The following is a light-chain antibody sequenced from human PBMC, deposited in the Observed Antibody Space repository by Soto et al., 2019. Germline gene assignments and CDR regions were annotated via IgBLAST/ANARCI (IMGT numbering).Light chain of an antibody. J-gene: IGLJ2*01. V-gene: IGLV2-11*01. Sequence: QSALTQPRSVSGSPGQSVTISCTGTSSDVGGYNYVSWYQQHPGKAPKLMIYDVSKRPSGVPDRFSGSKSGNTASLTISGLQAEDEADYNRCSYAGTYTLVFGGGTKLTVL. CDR1: SSDVGGYNY. CDR2: DVS. CDR3: CSYAGTYTLV.